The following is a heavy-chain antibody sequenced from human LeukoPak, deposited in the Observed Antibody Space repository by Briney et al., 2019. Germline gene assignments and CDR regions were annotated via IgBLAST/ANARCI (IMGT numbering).Heavy chain of an antibody. CDR1: GGSISSSSYY. D-gene: IGHD4-17*01. CDR2: IYYSGSI. Sequence: SETPSLTCTVSGGSISSSSYYWGWIRQSPGKGLEWIGSIYYSGSIYYNPSLKSRVTISVDTSKNQFSLKLSSVTAADTAVYYCARPTTVTTSSGAFDIWGQGTMVTVSS. V-gene: IGHV4-39*01. CDR3: ARPTTVTTSSGAFDI. J-gene: IGHJ3*02.